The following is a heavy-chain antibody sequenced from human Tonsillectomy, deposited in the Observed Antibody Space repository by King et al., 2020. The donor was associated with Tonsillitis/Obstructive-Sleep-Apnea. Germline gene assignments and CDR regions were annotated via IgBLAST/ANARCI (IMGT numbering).Heavy chain of an antibody. CDR3: ARHGDIGLKTAPGGRYYYYGMDV. CDR2: IYYSGST. D-gene: IGHD3-16*01. CDR1: GGSISSYY. V-gene: IGHV4-59*08. Sequence: VQLQESGPGLVKPSETLSLTCTVSGGSISSYYWSWIRQPPGKGLEWIGYIYYSGSTNYNPSLKSRVTISVDTSKNQFSLKLSSVTAADTAVYYCARHGDIGLKTAPGGRYYYYGMDVWGQGTTVTVSS. J-gene: IGHJ6*02.